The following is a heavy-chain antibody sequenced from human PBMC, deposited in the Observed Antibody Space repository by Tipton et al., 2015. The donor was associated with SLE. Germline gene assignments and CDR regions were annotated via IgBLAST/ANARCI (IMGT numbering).Heavy chain of an antibody. D-gene: IGHD2-15*01. V-gene: IGHV4-4*07. CDR2: IHSSGST. CDR3: ARSELLAAKLDY. J-gene: IGHJ4*02. Sequence: TLSLTCTVFGGSISSYYWSWIRQPAGKGLEWIGQIHSSGSTSYNPSLKRRVSISVDMSNNQVSLKLSSVTAADTAVYYCARSELLAAKLDYWGQGTLVTVSS. CDR1: GGSISSYY.